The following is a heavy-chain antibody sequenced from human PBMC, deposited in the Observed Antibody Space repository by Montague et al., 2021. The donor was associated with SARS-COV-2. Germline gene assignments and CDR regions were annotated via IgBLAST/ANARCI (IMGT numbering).Heavy chain of an antibody. CDR2: IYYSGST. D-gene: IGHD3-22*01. Sequence: TLSLTCTVSGGSISSGGYYWSWIRQRPGKGLEWIGYIYYSGSTXYNPSLKSRVTISVDTSKNQFTLKMSSVTAADTAVYYCARSPEPMIILIITSLNWYFDLWGRGTLVTVSS. CDR3: ARSPEPMIILIITSLNWYFDL. CDR1: GGSISSGGYY. V-gene: IGHV4-31*03. J-gene: IGHJ2*01.